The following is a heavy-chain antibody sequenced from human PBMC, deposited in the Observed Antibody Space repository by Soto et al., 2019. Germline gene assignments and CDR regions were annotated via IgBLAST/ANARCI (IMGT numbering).Heavy chain of an antibody. Sequence: QVQLVESGGGVVQPGRSLRLSCAASGFTFSSYGMHWVRQAPGKGLEWVAVISYDGSNKYYIDSVKGRFTISRDKSKNTLYLQMNSLRAEDTAVYYCAKDRGQNGDYPTGEHWGQGTLVTVSS. CDR3: AKDRGQNGDYPTGEH. CDR1: GFTFSSYG. D-gene: IGHD4-17*01. J-gene: IGHJ1*01. V-gene: IGHV3-30*18. CDR2: ISYDGSNK.